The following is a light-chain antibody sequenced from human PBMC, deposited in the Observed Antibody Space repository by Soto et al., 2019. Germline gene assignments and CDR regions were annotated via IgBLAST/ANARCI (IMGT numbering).Light chain of an antibody. CDR2: RNN. V-gene: IGLV1-47*01. CDR3: AAWDDSLNAYV. J-gene: IGLJ1*01. CDR1: SSNIGSSS. Sequence: QSVLAQPSSASGTPGQRVTMSCSGSSSNIGSSSVYWYQQLPGTAPKLLIFRNNQRPSGVPDRFSGSKSGTSASLAISGFRSEDEADYYCAAWDDSLNAYVFGTGTKVTVL.